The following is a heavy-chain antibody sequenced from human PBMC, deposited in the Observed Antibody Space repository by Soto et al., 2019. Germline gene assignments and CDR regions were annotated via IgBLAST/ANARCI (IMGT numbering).Heavy chain of an antibody. CDR3: VRHATDRTAYYYSAMDV. J-gene: IGHJ6*02. Sequence: SETLSLTCNVSGDSITTSVYYWYWIRQPPGNGLEWIGGVYSNGRSYYNPCLSSRVSISLDTDNNQVSLKLSSVTAAHTAVHYCVRHATDRTAYYYSAMDVWGQGTSVTVSS. CDR2: VYSNGRS. D-gene: IGHD2-8*02. V-gene: IGHV4-39*01. CDR1: GDSITTSVYY.